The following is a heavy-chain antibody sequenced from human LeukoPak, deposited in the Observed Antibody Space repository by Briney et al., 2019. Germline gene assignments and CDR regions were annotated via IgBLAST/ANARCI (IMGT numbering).Heavy chain of an antibody. CDR3: AKEGEGHITMMALLTRDLDY. CDR1: GFTFSSYG. D-gene: IGHD3-22*01. V-gene: IGHV3-30*02. CDR2: IRYDGSNK. J-gene: IGHJ4*02. Sequence: GGSLRLSCAASGFTFSSYGMHWVRQAPGKGLEWVAFIRYDGSNKYYADSVKGRFTISRDNSKNTLYLQMNSLRAEDTAVYYCAKEGEGHITMMALLTRDLDYWGQGTLVTVSS.